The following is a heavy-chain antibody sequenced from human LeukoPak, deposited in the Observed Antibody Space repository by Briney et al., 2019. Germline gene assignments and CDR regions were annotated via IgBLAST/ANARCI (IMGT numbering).Heavy chain of an antibody. CDR1: GDSMSNYY. V-gene: IGHV4-4*07. Sequence: SETVTLICTVSGDSMSNYYWSWIRQPAGKGLEWIGRMFSNGGTDYNPSLQSRVTMSLDTSRNQFSLKLTSVTAADTAVYYCARALRENSGFAYGLDVWG. CDR2: MFSNGGT. CDR3: ARALRENSGFAYGLDV. J-gene: IGHJ6*02. D-gene: IGHD5-12*01.